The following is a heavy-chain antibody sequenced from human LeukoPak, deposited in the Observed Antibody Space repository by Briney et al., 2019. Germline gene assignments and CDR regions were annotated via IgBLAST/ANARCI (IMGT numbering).Heavy chain of an antibody. CDR3: ARGLTGNCGGDCYDDY. CDR1: GYTFTSYD. CDR2: MNPNSGNT. Sequence: GASVKVSCKASGYTFTSYDINWVRQATGQGLEWMGWMNPNSGNTGYAQKFQGRVTMTRNTSISTAYMELSSLRSEDTAVYYCARGLTGNCGGDCYDDYWGQGTLVTVSS. V-gene: IGHV1-8*01. J-gene: IGHJ4*02. D-gene: IGHD2-21*02.